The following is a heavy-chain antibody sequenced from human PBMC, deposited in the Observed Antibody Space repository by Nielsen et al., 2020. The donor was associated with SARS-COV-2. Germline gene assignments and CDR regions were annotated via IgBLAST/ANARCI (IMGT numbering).Heavy chain of an antibody. J-gene: IGHJ4*02. D-gene: IGHD6-13*01. CDR3: AREMGGSSRHFDY. CDR2: IGSDESIT. V-gene: IGHV3-74*01. CDR1: GFTFSSSW. Sequence: GESLKISCAASGFTFSSSWMHWVRQAPGKGLVWVSRIGSDESITNYVDFVKGRFTISRDNAKNTLYLQMNSLRAEDTAVYYCAREMGGSSRHFDYWGQGTLVTVSS.